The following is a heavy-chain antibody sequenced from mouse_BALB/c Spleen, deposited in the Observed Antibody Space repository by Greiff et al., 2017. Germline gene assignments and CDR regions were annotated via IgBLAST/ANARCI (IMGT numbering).Heavy chain of an antibody. J-gene: IGHJ3*01. D-gene: IGHD4-1*01. CDR3: ARDRAGTRAWFAY. CDR2: ISDGGSYT. V-gene: IGHV5-4*02. CDR1: GFTFSDYY. Sequence: DVHLVESGGGLVKPGGSLKLSCAASGFTFSDYYMYWVRQTPEKRLEWVATISDGGSYTYYPDSVKGRFTISRDNAKNNLYLQMSSLKSEDTAMYYCARDRAGTRAWFAYWGQGTLVTVSA.